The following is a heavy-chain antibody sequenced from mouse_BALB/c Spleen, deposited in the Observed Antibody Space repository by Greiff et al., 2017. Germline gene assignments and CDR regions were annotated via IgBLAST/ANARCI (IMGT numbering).Heavy chain of an antibody. CDR2: ISYSGST. Sequence: EVQLQESGPSLVKPSQTLSLTCSVTGDSITSGYWNWIRKFPGNKLEYMGYISYSGSTYYNPSLKSRISITRDTSKNQYYLQLNSVTTEDTATYYCARLRDYDGLYYYAMDYLGQGTSVTVSS. CDR1: GDSITSGY. V-gene: IGHV3-8*02. CDR3: ARLRDYDGLYYYAMDY. D-gene: IGHD2-4*01. J-gene: IGHJ4*01.